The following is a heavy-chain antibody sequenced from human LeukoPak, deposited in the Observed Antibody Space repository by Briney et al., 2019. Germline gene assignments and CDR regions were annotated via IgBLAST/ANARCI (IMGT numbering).Heavy chain of an antibody. J-gene: IGHJ6*03. CDR1: GGTFSSYA. Sequence: SVKVSCKASGGTFSSYAISWVRQAPGQGLEWMGGIIPIFGTANYAQKFQGRVTITADESTSTAYMELSSLRSEDTAVYYCASRKYYSLHYYYYMGVWGKGTTVTVSS. CDR3: ASRKYYSLHYYYYMGV. V-gene: IGHV1-69*13. CDR2: IIPIFGTA. D-gene: IGHD4-11*01.